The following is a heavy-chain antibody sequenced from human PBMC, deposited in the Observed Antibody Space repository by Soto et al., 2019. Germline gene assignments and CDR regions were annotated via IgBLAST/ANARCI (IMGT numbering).Heavy chain of an antibody. D-gene: IGHD5-12*01. Sequence: PRGSLRLSCAASGFTFSSSWMTWVRQAPGKGLAWVANIKEDGSEKYYVDSVKGRFTISRDNTNESLYLQMNSLRAEDTAVYYCARDPAPVGYRGLDVWGQGTTVTVSS. CDR2: IKEDGSEK. J-gene: IGHJ6*02. CDR1: GFTFSSSW. CDR3: ARDPAPVGYRGLDV. V-gene: IGHV3-7*01.